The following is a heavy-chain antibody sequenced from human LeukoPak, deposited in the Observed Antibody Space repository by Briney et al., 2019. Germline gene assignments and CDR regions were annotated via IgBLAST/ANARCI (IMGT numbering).Heavy chain of an antibody. Sequence: GGSLRLSCAASGFAFNSYGMHWVRQAPGKGLEWVAIISYDGSNKYYADSVKGRFTISRDNSKNTLYLQMNSLRAEDTAVFYCAKAAVAAIQMLLSSSWGQGTLVTVSS. CDR2: ISYDGSNK. CDR3: AKAAVAAIQMLLSSS. J-gene: IGHJ4*02. D-gene: IGHD2-15*01. V-gene: IGHV3-30*18. CDR1: GFAFNSYG.